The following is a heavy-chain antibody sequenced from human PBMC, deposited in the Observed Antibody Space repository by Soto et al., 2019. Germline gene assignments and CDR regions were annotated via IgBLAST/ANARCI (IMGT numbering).Heavy chain of an antibody. V-gene: IGHV3-30*18. CDR1: GFTFSNYG. CDR3: AKDLYGRPGNCYYGMDV. D-gene: IGHD3-10*01. Sequence: PGGSLRLSCAASGFTFSNYGMHWVRQAPGKGLEWVAVISYDGGTKYYVDSVKGRFTISRDNSKNTMYLQMNSLRAEDTAVYYCAKDLYGRPGNCYYGMDVWGQGTTVTVSS. CDR2: ISYDGGTK. J-gene: IGHJ6*02.